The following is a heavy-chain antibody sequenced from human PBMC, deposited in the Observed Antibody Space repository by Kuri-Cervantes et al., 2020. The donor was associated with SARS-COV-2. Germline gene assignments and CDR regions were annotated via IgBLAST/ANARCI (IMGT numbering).Heavy chain of an antibody. CDR2: IYSGGSST. Sequence: GGSLRLSCAASGFTFSSYAMSWVRQAPGKGLEWVSVIYSGGSSTYYADSVKGRFTISRDNSKNTLYLQMNSLRAEDTAVYYCAKARRRIGYYDSSGYYLDYWGQGTLVTVSS. CDR1: GFTFSSYA. V-gene: IGHV3-23*03. J-gene: IGHJ4*02. CDR3: AKARRRIGYYDSSGYYLDY. D-gene: IGHD3-22*01.